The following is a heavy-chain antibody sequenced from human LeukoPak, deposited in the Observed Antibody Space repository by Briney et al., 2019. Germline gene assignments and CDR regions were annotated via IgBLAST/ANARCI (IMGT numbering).Heavy chain of an antibody. D-gene: IGHD3-10*01. J-gene: IGHJ4*02. CDR2: ISYDGSNR. V-gene: IGHV3-30*18. Sequence: GRSLRLSCAASGFTFSSYGMHWVRQAPGKGLEWVAVISYDGSNRYYADSVKGRFTISRDNSKNKLYLQMNSLRAEDTAVYYCAKDGVCFGELFRVFFDYWGQGTLVTVAS. CDR1: GFTFSSYG. CDR3: AKDGVCFGELFRVFFDY.